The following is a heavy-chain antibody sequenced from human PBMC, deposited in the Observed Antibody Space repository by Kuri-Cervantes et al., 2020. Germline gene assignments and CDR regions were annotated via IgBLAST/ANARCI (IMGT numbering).Heavy chain of an antibody. V-gene: IGHV4-34*01. Sequence: SETLSLTCAVYGGSFSGYYWSWIRQHPGKGLEWIGEINHSGSTNYNPSLKSRVTISVDTSKNQFSLKLSSVTAADTAVYYCARVRVRYFDWFSPHDYYYGMDVWGQGTTVTVSS. CDR1: GGSFSGYY. D-gene: IGHD3-9*01. CDR2: INHSGST. CDR3: ARVRVRYFDWFSPHDYYYGMDV. J-gene: IGHJ6*02.